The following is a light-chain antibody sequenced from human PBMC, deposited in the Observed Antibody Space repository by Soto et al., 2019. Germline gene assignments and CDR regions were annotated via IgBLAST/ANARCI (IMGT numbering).Light chain of an antibody. CDR2: KAS. Sequence: DIHMTQSPSTLSASVGDRVTITCRASQSISSWLAWYQQKPGKAPKLLIYKASSLESGVPSRFSGSGSGTEFTLTIISLQPDDFATYYCQQYNSYSQTFGQGTKVDIK. CDR3: QQYNSYSQT. CDR1: QSISSW. V-gene: IGKV1-5*03. J-gene: IGKJ1*01.